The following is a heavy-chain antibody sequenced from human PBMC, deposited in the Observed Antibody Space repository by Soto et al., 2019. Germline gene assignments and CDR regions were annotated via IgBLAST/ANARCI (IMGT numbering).Heavy chain of an antibody. J-gene: IGHJ6*02. Sequence: ISWVRQAPGQGLEWMGGIIPIFGTANYAQKFQGRVTITADESTSTAYMELSSLRSEDTAVYYCAAEIAARSSYYYYGMDVWGQGTTVTVSS. CDR3: AAEIAARSSYYYYGMDV. CDR2: IIPIFGTA. V-gene: IGHV1-69*01. D-gene: IGHD6-6*01.